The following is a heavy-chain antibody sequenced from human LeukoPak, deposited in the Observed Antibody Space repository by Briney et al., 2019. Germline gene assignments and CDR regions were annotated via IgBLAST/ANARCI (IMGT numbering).Heavy chain of an antibody. D-gene: IGHD3-10*01. CDR3: ARYGSRTYYYYMDV. Sequence: GGSLRLSCAASGFTFSDYYMSWIRQAPGKGLEWVSYISSSGSTIYYADSVKGRFTISRDNAKNSLYLQMNSLRAEDTAVYYCARYGSRTYYYYMDVWGKGTTVTISS. CDR1: GFTFSDYY. V-gene: IGHV3-11*01. J-gene: IGHJ6*03. CDR2: ISSSGSTI.